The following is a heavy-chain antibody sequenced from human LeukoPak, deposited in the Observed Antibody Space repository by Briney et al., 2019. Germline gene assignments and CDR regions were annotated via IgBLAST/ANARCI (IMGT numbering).Heavy chain of an antibody. D-gene: IGHD6-19*01. CDR1: GFTFSSYA. Sequence: GGSLRLSCAASGFTFSSYAMHWVRQAPGKGLEWAAVISYDGSNKYYADSVKGRFTISRDNSKNTLYLQMNSLRAEDTAVYYCAKRRGSGWYNDAFDIWGQGTMVTVSS. CDR3: AKRRGSGWYNDAFDI. V-gene: IGHV3-30-3*02. J-gene: IGHJ3*02. CDR2: ISYDGSNK.